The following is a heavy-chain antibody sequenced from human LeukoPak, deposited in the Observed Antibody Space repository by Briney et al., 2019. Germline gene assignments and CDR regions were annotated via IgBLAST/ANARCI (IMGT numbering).Heavy chain of an antibody. CDR1: GNNYW. CDR3: GRHSYGLDF. J-gene: IGHJ4*02. CDR2: IYFGDSDT. V-gene: IGHV5-51*01. Sequence: GESLKISCKTSGNNYWIAWVRQMPGKGLEWLGIIYFGDSDTRYSPSFQGRLTISVDKSISTAYLQLSSLKASDTAIYFCGRHSYGLDFWGRGTLVTVSS. D-gene: IGHD2-8*01.